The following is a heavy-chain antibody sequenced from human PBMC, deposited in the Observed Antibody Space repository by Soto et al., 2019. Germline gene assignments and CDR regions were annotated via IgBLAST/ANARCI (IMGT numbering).Heavy chain of an antibody. CDR3: AKEGTVSRFTILRNTYYRXY. CDR1: GFTFSSYA. CDR2: ISGSGGST. J-gene: IGHJ4*02. D-gene: IGHD3-3*01. V-gene: IGHV3-23*01. Sequence: GALRLTCASSGFTFSSYAMSWVRQAPGKGLELVSAISGSGGSTYYADSVKGRFTISRDNSKNTLYLQMNSLRAEDTAVYHCAKEGTVSRFTILRNTYYRXYWGRGTGVTVSS.